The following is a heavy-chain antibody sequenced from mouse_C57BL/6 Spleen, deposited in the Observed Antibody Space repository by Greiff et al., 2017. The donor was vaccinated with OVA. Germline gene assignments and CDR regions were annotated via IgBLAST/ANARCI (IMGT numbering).Heavy chain of an antibody. Sequence: VQLQQSGAELARPGSSVKMSCKASGYTFTSYTMHWVKQRPEQGLEWIGYINPSSGDTKYNQKFEDKATLTADKSSSTAYMQLSSLTSEDSAVYYCATTGTRSIAYWGQGTSVTVSS. CDR1: GYTFTSYT. CDR3: ATTGTRSIAY. V-gene: IGHV1-4*01. CDR2: INPSSGDT. J-gene: IGHJ4*01. D-gene: IGHD4-1*02.